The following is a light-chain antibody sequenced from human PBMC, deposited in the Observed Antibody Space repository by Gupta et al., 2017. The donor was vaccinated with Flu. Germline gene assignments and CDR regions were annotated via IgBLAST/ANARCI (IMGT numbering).Light chain of an antibody. CDR3: SSYTSSSIYSV. Sequence: QSALTQPASVSGSPGQSITISCTGTSSDVGGYNYVSWYQQHPGKAPKLIIYEVSYRPSGVSNRFSGSKSGNTASLTISGLQAEDECDYYCSSYTSSSIYSVFGTGTKVTVL. J-gene: IGLJ1*01. CDR2: EVS. V-gene: IGLV2-14*01. CDR1: SSDVGGYNY.